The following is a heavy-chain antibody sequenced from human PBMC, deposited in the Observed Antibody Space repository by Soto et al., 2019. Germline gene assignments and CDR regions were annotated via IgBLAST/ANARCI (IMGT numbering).Heavy chain of an antibody. J-gene: IGHJ5*02. V-gene: IGHV3-23*01. CDR3: AKADTGWFAP. Sequence: GGSLRLSCAASGFTFGHYVVSWVRQAPGKGLEWVSTITGSSGSTTYTESVKGRFTISRDNSKNSLYLQMNNLRAEDTAIYYCAKADTGWFAPWGRGTLVTVSS. D-gene: IGHD3-10*01. CDR1: GFTFGHYV. CDR2: ITGSSGST.